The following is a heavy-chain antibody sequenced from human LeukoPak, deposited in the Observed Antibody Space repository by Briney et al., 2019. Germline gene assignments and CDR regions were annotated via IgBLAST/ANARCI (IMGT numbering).Heavy chain of an antibody. D-gene: IGHD6-13*01. CDR2: ISAYNGNT. Sequence: ASVKVSCKASGYTFTSYGISWVRQAPGQGLEWMGWISAYNGNTNYAQKLQGRVTMTTDTSTSTAYMELRSLRSDDTAVYYCARDPGYSSSWYVRYFDYWGQGTLVTVSS. CDR3: ARDPGYSSSWYVRYFDY. V-gene: IGHV1-18*01. J-gene: IGHJ4*02. CDR1: GYTFTSYG.